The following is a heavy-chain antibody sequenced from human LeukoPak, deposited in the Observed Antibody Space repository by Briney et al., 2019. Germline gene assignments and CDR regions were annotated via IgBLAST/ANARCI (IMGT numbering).Heavy chain of an antibody. Sequence: SETLSLTCTVSGDSISRFYWSWIRQAAGKGLEWIGHIYTSGSTNYNPSLKSRVTMSVDMSKNQFSLKLRSVTAADTAVYYCARDVVAGRGSFDYWGQGTLVTVSS. CDR1: GDSISRFY. J-gene: IGHJ4*02. V-gene: IGHV4-4*07. D-gene: IGHD2-2*01. CDR2: IYTSGST. CDR3: ARDVVAGRGSFDY.